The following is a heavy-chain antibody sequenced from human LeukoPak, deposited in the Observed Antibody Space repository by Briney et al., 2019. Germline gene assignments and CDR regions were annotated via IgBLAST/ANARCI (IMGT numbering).Heavy chain of an antibody. CDR3: ARWFYDSSDYYYLDY. Sequence: HGESLKISCKGSGYSFATYWIAWMRQMPGKGLEWMGLIDPGDSDTRYSPSFQGQVTISADKSISTAYLQWSSLKASDTAMYFCARWFYDSSDYYYLDYWGQGTLVTVSS. D-gene: IGHD3-22*01. CDR2: IDPGDSDT. V-gene: IGHV5-51*01. J-gene: IGHJ4*02. CDR1: GYSFATYW.